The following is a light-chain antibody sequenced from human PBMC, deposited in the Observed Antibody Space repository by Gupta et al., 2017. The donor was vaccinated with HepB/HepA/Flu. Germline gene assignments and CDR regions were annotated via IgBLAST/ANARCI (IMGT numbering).Light chain of an antibody. V-gene: IGLV3-21*03. CDR3: QVWYSSSDHVV. Sequence: SYVLTPPPSVSVAPGKTSRITCGGNDIGSKSVHWYQQKPGQAPVLVVYDDSDRPSGIPERFSGSNSGNTATLTSSRVEAGDEADYYCQVWYSSSDHVVFGGGTKLTVL. CDR1: DIGSKS. J-gene: IGLJ2*01. CDR2: DDS.